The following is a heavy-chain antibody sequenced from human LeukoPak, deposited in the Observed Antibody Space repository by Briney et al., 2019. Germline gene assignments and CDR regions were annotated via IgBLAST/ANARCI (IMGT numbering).Heavy chain of an antibody. CDR2: IYSGGST. V-gene: IGHV3-53*01. J-gene: IGHJ4*02. CDR3: ARDGRDGYHPFDH. D-gene: IGHD5-24*01. Sequence: GGSLRLSCAASGFTVSSNYMSWVRQAPGKGLEWVSVIYSGGSTYYADSVKGRFTISRDNSKNTLYLQMNSLRAEDTAVYYCARDGRDGYHPFDHWGQGTLVTVSS. CDR1: GFTVSSNY.